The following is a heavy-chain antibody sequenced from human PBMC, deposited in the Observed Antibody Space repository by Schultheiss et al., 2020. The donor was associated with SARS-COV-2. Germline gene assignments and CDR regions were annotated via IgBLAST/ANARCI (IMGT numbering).Heavy chain of an antibody. V-gene: IGHV4-31*03. Sequence: SETLSLTCTVSGGSISSGGYSWSWIRQHPGKGLEWIGYIYYNGNPSYNPSLKSRVSISVDTSENQFSLRLNSVTAADTAVYYCAREGGWIDAFDIWGQGTMVTVSS. CDR1: GGSISSGGYS. CDR3: AREGGWIDAFDI. D-gene: IGHD5-12*01. J-gene: IGHJ3*02. CDR2: IYYNGNP.